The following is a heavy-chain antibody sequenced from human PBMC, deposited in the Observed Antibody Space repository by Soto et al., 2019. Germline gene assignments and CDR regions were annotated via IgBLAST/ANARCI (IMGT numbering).Heavy chain of an antibody. V-gene: IGHV6-1*01. CDR1: GDSVSSDITS. CDR2: TYYRSKWFH. Sequence: QGQLQQSGPGLVKPSQTLSLTCAISGDSVSSDITSWNWIRQSPPRGLEWLGRTYYRSKWFHDYAVSVKSRITINPDTSKNQLSLELNSMTPEDTAVYYCARGNALDVWGQGTVVTVSS. CDR3: ARGNALDV. D-gene: IGHD3-10*01. J-gene: IGHJ3*01.